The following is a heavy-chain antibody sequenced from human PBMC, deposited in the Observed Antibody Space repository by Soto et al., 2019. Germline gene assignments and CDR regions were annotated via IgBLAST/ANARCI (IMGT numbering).Heavy chain of an antibody. CDR2: MNPNSGNT. D-gene: IGHD2-8*01. CDR1: GYTFTSYD. V-gene: IGHV1-8*01. CDR3: ARGRVVLMVYAISGWFDP. Sequence: QVQLVQSGAEVKKPGASVKVSCKASGYTFTSYDINWVRQATGQGLEWMGWMNPNSGNTGYAQKFQGRVTSTRNTSISTAYMELSSLRSEDTTVYYCARGRVVLMVYAISGWFDPWGPGSLVTASS. J-gene: IGHJ5*02.